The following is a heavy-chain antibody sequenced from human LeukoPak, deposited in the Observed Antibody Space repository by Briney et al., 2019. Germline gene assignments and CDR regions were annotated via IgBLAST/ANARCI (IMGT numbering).Heavy chain of an antibody. V-gene: IGHV4-59*05. D-gene: IGHD2-15*01. Sequence: SETLSLTCTVSGGSISSYYWSWIRQPPGKGLEWIGSIYYSGTTYYSPSLKSRVTISVHTSKNQFSLKLSSVTAADTAVYYCARQQCNGGSCYSRAIWFDPWGQGTLVTVSS. J-gene: IGHJ5*02. CDR1: GGSISSYY. CDR3: ARQQCNGGSCYSRAIWFDP. CDR2: IYYSGTT.